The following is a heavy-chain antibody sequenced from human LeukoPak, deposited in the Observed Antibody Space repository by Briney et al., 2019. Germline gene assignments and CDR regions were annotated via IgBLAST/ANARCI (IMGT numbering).Heavy chain of an antibody. Sequence: GASVKVSCKASGYTFTGYYMHWVRQAPGQGLEWMGWINPNSGGTNYAQKFQGRVTMTRDTSISTAYMELSRLRSDDTAVYYCARVPNDDYGDYGISRMDVWGKGTTVTVSS. J-gene: IGHJ6*04. CDR2: INPNSGGT. CDR3: ARVPNDDYGDYGISRMDV. V-gene: IGHV1-2*02. CDR1: GYTFTGYY. D-gene: IGHD4-17*01.